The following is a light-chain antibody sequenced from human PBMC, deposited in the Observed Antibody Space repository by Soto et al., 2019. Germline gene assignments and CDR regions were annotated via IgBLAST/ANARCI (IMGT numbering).Light chain of an antibody. CDR3: RQLVIDPPT. V-gene: IGKV1-9*01. CDR1: QGIINY. J-gene: IGKJ3*01. Sequence: IQLTQSPSSLSASVGDRVTITCRASQGIINYLAWYQQKPGQAPKLLIYGASTLQSGVPSRFGGSGSGTEFTLIVSSLQPEDFATYYCRQLVIDPPTFGPGTTVDIK. CDR2: GAS.